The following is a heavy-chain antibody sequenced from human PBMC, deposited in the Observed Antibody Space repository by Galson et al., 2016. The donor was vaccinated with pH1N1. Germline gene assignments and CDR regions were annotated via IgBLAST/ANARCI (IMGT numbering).Heavy chain of an antibody. J-gene: IGHJ5*02. CDR2: INSDGSST. D-gene: IGHD3-3*01. V-gene: IGHV3-74*01. Sequence: LRLSCAVSGMTSSSNWMHWFRLAPGRGLVWVSRINSDGSSTSYADSVKGRFTISRDNAKNAVYLEMKSLRPEDSALYFCARKVILGWLLYQGYFDLWGHGTLVTVSS. CDR1: GMTSSSNW. CDR3: ARKVILGWLLYQGYFDL.